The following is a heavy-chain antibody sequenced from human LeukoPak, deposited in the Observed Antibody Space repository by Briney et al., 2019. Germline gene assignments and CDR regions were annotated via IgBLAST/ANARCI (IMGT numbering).Heavy chain of an antibody. V-gene: IGHV4-38-2*01. CDR2: IYHSGST. D-gene: IGHD2-2*01. CDR3: ARLALYCSSTSCYRSDFDY. Sequence: SETLSLTCAVSGYSISSGYYWGWIRQPPGKGLEWIGSIYHSGSTYYNPSLKSRVTISVDTSKNQFSLKLSSVTAPDTAVYYCARLALYCSSTSCYRSDFDYWGQGTLVTVSS. CDR1: GYSISSGYY. J-gene: IGHJ4*02.